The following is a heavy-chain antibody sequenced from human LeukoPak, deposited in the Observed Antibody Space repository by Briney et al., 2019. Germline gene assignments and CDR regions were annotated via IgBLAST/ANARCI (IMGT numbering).Heavy chain of an antibody. Sequence: PSETLSLTCTVSGYSISTGYYWGWIRQSPEKGLEWIGSILDSGTTYYNPSLKSRVTLSVDTSKNQFSLRLSSVTAADTAVYFCAKSIASAGTNSCYYMDVWGKGTTVTVPS. J-gene: IGHJ6*03. D-gene: IGHD6-13*01. V-gene: IGHV4-38-2*02. CDR1: GYSISTGYY. CDR3: AKSIASAGTNSCYYMDV. CDR2: ILDSGTT.